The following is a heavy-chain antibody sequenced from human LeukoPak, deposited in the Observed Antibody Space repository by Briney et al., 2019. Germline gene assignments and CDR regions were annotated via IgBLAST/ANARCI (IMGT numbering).Heavy chain of an antibody. Sequence: SETLSLTCAVYGGSFSGYYWSWIRQPPGKGLEWIGEINHSGSTNYNPSLKSRVTISVDTSKNQSSLKLSSVTAADTAVYYCARGLVGRVRGSGSYYDYYYYGMDVWGQGTTVTVSS. CDR2: INHSGST. CDR1: GGSFSGYY. J-gene: IGHJ6*02. D-gene: IGHD3-10*01. CDR3: ARGLVGRVRGSGSYYDYYYYGMDV. V-gene: IGHV4-34*01.